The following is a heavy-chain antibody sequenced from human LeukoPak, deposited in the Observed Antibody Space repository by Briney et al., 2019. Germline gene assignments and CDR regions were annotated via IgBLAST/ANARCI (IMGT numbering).Heavy chain of an antibody. CDR2: ISSSGSTI. J-gene: IGHJ5*02. V-gene: IGHV3-48*03. CDR3: ARLRRITGTTWFDP. CDR1: GFTFSSYE. Sequence: QPGGSLRLSCAASGFTFSSYEMNWVRQAPGKGLEWVSYISSSGSTIYYADSVKGRFTISRDNAKNSLYLQMNSLRAEDTAVYYCARLRRITGTTWFDPWGQGTLVTVSS. D-gene: IGHD1-7*01.